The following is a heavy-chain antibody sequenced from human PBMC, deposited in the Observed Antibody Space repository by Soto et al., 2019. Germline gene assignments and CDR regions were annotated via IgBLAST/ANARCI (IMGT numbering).Heavy chain of an antibody. CDR3: ARGDRDRETGLVPAAIAGMDG. J-gene: IGHJ6*02. V-gene: IGHV1-69*02. D-gene: IGHD2-2*01. CDR1: GGTFSRYS. Sequence: QVQLVQSGAEVKKPGSSVKVSCKASGGTFSRYSITWVRQAPGHGLEWIGRIIPIFGIPTYAQTFQGRVTITADESTSTAYMELSSLRSDDTAVYFCARGDRDRETGLVPAAIAGMDGWGQGTTVTVSS. CDR2: IIPIFGIP.